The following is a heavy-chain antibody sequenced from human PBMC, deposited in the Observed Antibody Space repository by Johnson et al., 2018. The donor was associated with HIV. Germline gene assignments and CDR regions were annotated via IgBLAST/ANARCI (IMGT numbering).Heavy chain of an antibody. CDR1: GFTFSNAW. Sequence: VQLVESGGGLVKPGGSLRLSCAASGFTFSNAWMSWVRQAPGKGLEWVGRIKSKTDGGTTDYAAPVKGRFTISRDDSKNTLYLQMNSLKTEDTAVYYCPTRRVVGATVTTSAGAFDIWGQGTMVTVSS. J-gene: IGHJ3*02. V-gene: IGHV3-15*01. CDR3: PTRRVVGATVTTSAGAFDI. D-gene: IGHD4-17*01. CDR2: IKSKTDGGTT.